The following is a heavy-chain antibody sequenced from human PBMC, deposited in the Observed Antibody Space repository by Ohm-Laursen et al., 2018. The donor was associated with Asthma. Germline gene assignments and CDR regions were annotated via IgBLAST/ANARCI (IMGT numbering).Heavy chain of an antibody. V-gene: IGHV3-30*03. Sequence: RSLRLSCAASGFTFSSYGMHWVRQAPGKGLEWVAVISYDGSNKYYADSVKGRFTISRDNSKNTLYLQMNSLRAEDTAVYYCAISAGVFDYWGQGTLVTVSS. D-gene: IGHD7-27*01. CDR2: ISYDGSNK. CDR3: AISAGVFDY. CDR1: GFTFSSYG. J-gene: IGHJ4*02.